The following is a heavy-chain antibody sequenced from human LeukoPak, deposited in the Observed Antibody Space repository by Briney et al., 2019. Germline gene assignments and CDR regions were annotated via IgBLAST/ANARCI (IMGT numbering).Heavy chain of an antibody. V-gene: IGHV1-69*06. D-gene: IGHD3-10*01. CDR2: IIPIFGTA. CDR1: GYTFTGYY. CDR3: ARGIMVRGVIFYFDY. Sequence: SVKVSCKASGYTFTGYYMHWVRQAPGQGLESMGGIIPIFGTANYAQKFQGRVTITADKSTSTAYMELSSLRSEDTAVYYCARGIMVRGVIFYFDYWGQGTLVTVSS. J-gene: IGHJ4*02.